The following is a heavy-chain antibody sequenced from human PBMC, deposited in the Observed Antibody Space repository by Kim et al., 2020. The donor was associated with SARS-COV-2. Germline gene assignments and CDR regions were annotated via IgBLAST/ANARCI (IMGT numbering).Heavy chain of an antibody. D-gene: IGHD4-17*01. Sequence: GGSLRLSCAASGFTFSSYGMHWVRQAPGKGLEWVAVISYDGSNKYYADSVKGRFTISRDNSKNTLYLQMNSLRAEDTAVYYCAALYGDYEEHFPDYWGQGTLVTVSS. CDR1: GFTFSSYG. J-gene: IGHJ4*02. V-gene: IGHV3-30*03. CDR2: ISYDGSNK. CDR3: AALYGDYEEHFPDY.